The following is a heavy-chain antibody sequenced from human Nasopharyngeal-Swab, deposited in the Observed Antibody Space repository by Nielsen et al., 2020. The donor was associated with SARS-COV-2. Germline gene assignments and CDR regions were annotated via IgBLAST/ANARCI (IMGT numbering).Heavy chain of an antibody. CDR3: ATVYCTNVVFYKGRFDP. J-gene: IGHJ5*02. D-gene: IGHD2-8*01. V-gene: IGHV1-69*10. CDR2: IIPILGIA. Sequence: SVKVSCKASGGTFSNYAISWVRQAPGQGLEWMGGIIPILGIANYAQKFQGRVTITADKSTSTAYMELSSLRSEDTAVYYCATVYCTNVVFYKGRFDPWGQGTLVTVSS. CDR1: GGTFSNYA.